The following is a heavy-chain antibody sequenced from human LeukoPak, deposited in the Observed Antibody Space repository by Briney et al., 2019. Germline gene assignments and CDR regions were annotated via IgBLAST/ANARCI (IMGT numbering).Heavy chain of an antibody. CDR2: IYYSGSA. J-gene: IGHJ4*02. D-gene: IGHD3-9*01. CDR1: GGSISTSSYY. CDR3: ARRIGWNDILTGYYYGYFDF. V-gene: IGHV4-39*01. Sequence: SETLSLTCTVSGGSISTSSYYWGWIRQPPGKGLEWIGSIYYSGSAYYNPSLKNRVTISVDTSKNQFSLKLSSVTAADTAVYYCARRIGWNDILTGYYYGYFDFWGQGTLLTVSS.